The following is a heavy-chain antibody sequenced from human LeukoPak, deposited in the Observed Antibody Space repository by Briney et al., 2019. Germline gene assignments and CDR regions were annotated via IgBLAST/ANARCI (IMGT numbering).Heavy chain of an antibody. Sequence: SETLSLTCTVSGGSISSYYWSWIRQPPGKGLEWIGYIYYSGSTNYNPSLKSRVTISVDTSKNQFSLKLSSVTAADTAVYYCAREQYQLLFNWFDPWGQGTLVTVSS. J-gene: IGHJ5*02. V-gene: IGHV4-59*12. CDR3: AREQYQLLFNWFDP. CDR1: GGSISSYY. D-gene: IGHD2-2*01. CDR2: IYYSGST.